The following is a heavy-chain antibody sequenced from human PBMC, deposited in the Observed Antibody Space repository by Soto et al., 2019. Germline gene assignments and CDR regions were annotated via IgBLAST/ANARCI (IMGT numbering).Heavy chain of an antibody. CDR3: ARDRDWAFDY. CDR1: GFSFSSYS. CDR2: IFVDSTTI. V-gene: IGHV3-48*04. D-gene: IGHD3-9*01. J-gene: IGHJ4*02. Sequence: PGGSLRLSCVASGFSFSSYSLVWVRQAPGKGLEWVSYIFVDSTTIYYADSVKGRFTVSRDNAQNSLFLVMNSLGAEDTAVYYCARDRDWAFDYWGQGTLVTVSS.